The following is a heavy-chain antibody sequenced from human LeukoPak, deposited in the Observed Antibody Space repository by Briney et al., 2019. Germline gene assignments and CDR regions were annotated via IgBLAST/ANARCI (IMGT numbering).Heavy chain of an antibody. CDR1: DDSLTMYY. J-gene: IGHJ4*02. CDR2: IYYGGGT. D-gene: IGHD1-26*01. Sequence: SETLSVTCIDSDDSLTMYYWTWIRQPPGKGLEWVWHIYYGGGTNYNPSLKSRVTISVDTSKNQFSLKLGSVTAADTAVYYCAREEALGSGSFDYWGQGTLVTVSS. V-gene: IGHV4-59*01. CDR3: AREEALGSGSFDY.